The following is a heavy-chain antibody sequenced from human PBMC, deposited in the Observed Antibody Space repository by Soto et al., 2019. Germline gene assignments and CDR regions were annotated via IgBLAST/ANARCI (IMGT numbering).Heavy chain of an antibody. CDR2: ISYDGSNK. J-gene: IGHJ6*02. CDR1: GFTFSSYA. Sequence: QVQLVESGGGVVQPGRSLRLSCAASGFTFSSYAMHWVRQAPGKGLEWVAVISYDGSNKYYADSVKGRFTISRDNSKNTLYLQMNSLRAEDTAVYYCARDQDGRRDVWGQGTTVTVSS. CDR3: ARDQDGRRDV. V-gene: IGHV3-30-3*01.